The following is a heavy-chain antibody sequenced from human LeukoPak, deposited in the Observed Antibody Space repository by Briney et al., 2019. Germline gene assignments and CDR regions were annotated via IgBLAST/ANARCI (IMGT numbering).Heavy chain of an antibody. D-gene: IGHD1-26*01. Sequence: ASVKVSCKTSGYTFTDYYIHWVRQAPGQGLEWMGWINPNSGGTNYAQKFQGRVTMTRDTSISTAYMELSRLRSDDTAVYYCASSEAVGATSFDYWGQGTLVTVSS. CDR2: INPNSGGT. J-gene: IGHJ4*02. V-gene: IGHV1-2*02. CDR1: GYTFTDYY. CDR3: ASSEAVGATSFDY.